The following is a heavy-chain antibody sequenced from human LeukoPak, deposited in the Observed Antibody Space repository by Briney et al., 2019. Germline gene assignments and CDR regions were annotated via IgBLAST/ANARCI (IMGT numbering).Heavy chain of an antibody. CDR2: IKQDGSEK. CDR3: ANGDGFDY. Sequence: PGGSLRPSCATSGFTFSNFWMSWVRQAPGKGLEWVANIKQDGSEKYYVDSVKGRFTISRDNAKNSLYLQMNSLRAEDTAVYYCANGDGFDYWGQGTLVTVSS. CDR1: GFTFSNFW. J-gene: IGHJ4*02. V-gene: IGHV3-7*01. D-gene: IGHD5-24*01.